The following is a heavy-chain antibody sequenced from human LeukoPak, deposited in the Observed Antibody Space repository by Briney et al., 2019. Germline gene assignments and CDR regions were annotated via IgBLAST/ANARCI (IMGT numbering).Heavy chain of an antibody. Sequence: SETLSLTCTVSGGSISSGSYYWSWIRQPAGKGLEWIGRIYTSGSTNYNPSLKSRVTISVDTSKNQFSLKLTSVTAADTAVYYCARKEWVPYYFDYWGQGTLVTVSS. CDR3: ARKEWVPYYFDY. CDR2: IYTSGST. D-gene: IGHD3-3*01. J-gene: IGHJ4*02. V-gene: IGHV4-61*02. CDR1: GGSISSGSYY.